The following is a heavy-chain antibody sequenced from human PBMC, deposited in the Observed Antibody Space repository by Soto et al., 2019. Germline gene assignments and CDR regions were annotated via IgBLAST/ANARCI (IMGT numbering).Heavy chain of an antibody. CDR1: CYTFTSYG. CDR2: ISAYNGNT. Sequence: SEKVSFKASCYTFTSYGISWVRQAPGQGLEWMGWISAYNGNTNYAQKLQGRVTMTTDTSTSTAYMELRSLRSDDTAVYYCARLLGGGGYYYGMDVWGQGTTVTVSS. D-gene: IGHD3-16*01. CDR3: ARLLGGGGYYYGMDV. J-gene: IGHJ6*02. V-gene: IGHV1-18*04.